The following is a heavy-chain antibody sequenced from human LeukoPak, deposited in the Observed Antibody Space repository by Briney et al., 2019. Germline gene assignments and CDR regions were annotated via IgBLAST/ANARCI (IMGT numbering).Heavy chain of an antibody. D-gene: IGHD4-17*01. CDR2: ISGSGGST. Sequence: PGGSLRLSCAASGFTFSSYAMSWVRQAPGKGLEWVSAISGSGGSTYYADSVKGRFTISRDNSKNTLYLQMNSLRAEDTAVYYCARDRHYGDDDPGAGWFDPWGQGTLVTVSS. V-gene: IGHV3-23*01. J-gene: IGHJ5*02. CDR3: ARDRHYGDDDPGAGWFDP. CDR1: GFTFSSYA.